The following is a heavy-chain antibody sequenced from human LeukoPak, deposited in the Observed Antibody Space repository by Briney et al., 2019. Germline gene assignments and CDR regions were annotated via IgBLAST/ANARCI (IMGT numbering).Heavy chain of an antibody. CDR2: IYSGGGT. CDR3: ARATLSITIFATAFDI. V-gene: IGHV3-53*01. J-gene: IGHJ3*02. CDR1: GFTVSSNY. D-gene: IGHD3-9*01. Sequence: GGSLRLSCAASGFTVSSNYMSWVRQAPGKGLEWVSVIYSGGGTYYADSVKGRFTISRDNSKNKLYLLMNSLRAEDTAVYYCARATLSITIFATAFDIWGQGTMVTVSS.